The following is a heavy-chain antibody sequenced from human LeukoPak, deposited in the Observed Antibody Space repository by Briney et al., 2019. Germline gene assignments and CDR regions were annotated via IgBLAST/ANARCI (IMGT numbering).Heavy chain of an antibody. J-gene: IGHJ4*02. D-gene: IGHD5-12*01. CDR1: GGSFSGYY. Sequence: SESVSLTCDVYGGSFSGYYWSWIRQPPGKGLEWIGEINHTGSTHYKLSLMSRVTISVDTSKNQFSLKLSSVTAADTGVYYCARGALSIVATHFDYWGQGTLGTVSS. CDR3: ARGALSIVATHFDY. V-gene: IGHV4-34*01. CDR2: INHTGST.